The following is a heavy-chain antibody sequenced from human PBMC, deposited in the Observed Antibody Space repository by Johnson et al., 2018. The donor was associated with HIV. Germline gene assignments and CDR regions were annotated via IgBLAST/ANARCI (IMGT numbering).Heavy chain of an antibody. Sequence: QVQLVESGGGVVQPGRSLRLSCAASGFTFSSYPMHWVRQAPGKGLEWVAIISYDGGSKYYADSVKGRYTVSRDNSKTTLYLQINSRRPEDTAVYYCARLPSGYSRDDLDIWGQGTMVTVSS. J-gene: IGHJ3*02. D-gene: IGHD5-18*01. V-gene: IGHV3-30*04. CDR1: GFTFSSYP. CDR2: ISYDGGSK. CDR3: ARLPSGYSRDDLDI.